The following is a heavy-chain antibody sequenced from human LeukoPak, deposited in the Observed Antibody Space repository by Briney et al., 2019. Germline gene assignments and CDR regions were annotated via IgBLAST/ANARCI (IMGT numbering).Heavy chain of an antibody. CDR1: GYTFTCYY. Sequence: ASVKVSCKASGYTFTCYYMHWVRQAPGQGLEWMGWINPNSGGTNYAQKFQGRVTMTRDTSISTAYMELSRLRSDDTAVYYCAILVVPAAIPPLFDYWGQGTLVTVSS. D-gene: IGHD2-2*01. CDR3: AILVVPAAIPPLFDY. J-gene: IGHJ4*02. V-gene: IGHV1-2*02. CDR2: INPNSGGT.